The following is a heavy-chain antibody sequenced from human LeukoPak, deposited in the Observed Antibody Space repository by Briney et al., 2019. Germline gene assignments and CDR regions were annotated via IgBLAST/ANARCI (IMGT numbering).Heavy chain of an antibody. J-gene: IGHJ4*02. CDR1: GFAFSSYG. Sequence: PGGSLRLSCAASGFAFSSYGMSWVRQAPGKGLEWVSAISGSGGNTYYADSVKGRFTISRDNSKNTLYLQMNSLSAEDTAVYYCARVTLTGYYAFDYWGQGTLVTVSS. CDR2: ISGSGGNT. D-gene: IGHD3-9*01. CDR3: ARVTLTGYYAFDY. V-gene: IGHV3-23*01.